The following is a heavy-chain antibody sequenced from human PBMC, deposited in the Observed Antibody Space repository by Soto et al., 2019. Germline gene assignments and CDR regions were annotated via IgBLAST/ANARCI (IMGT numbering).Heavy chain of an antibody. CDR3: ARPGYSSLNFNGMDF. Sequence: GGAPKIPGKGSGYSFTCYWISRVRQMPGEGWEWLCRIVPSPPYPNSNPSFQGHVTISADKSISTAYLQLSSLNASDTAMYYCARPGYSSLNFNGMDFWGQGTTVTVSS. CDR1: GYSFTCYW. J-gene: IGHJ6*02. V-gene: IGHV5-10-1*01. CDR2: IVPSPPYP. D-gene: IGHD6-13*01.